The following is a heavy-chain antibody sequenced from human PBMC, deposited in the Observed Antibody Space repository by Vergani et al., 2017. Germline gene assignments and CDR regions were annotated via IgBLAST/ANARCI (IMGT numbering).Heavy chain of an antibody. CDR1: GASINNDFYY. CDR3: ARHSTVEWLVKLGWIDP. V-gene: IGHV4-61*02. D-gene: IGHD6-19*01. CDR2: IYVSGIT. Sequence: QVQLQESGPGLVKPSQTLSLTCTVSGASINNDFYYLHWIRQPAGKGLEWIGRIYVSGITDYNSSLQSRVSMSVDTSKNQFSLTLTSVTAADTAVYYCARHSTVEWLVKLGWIDPWGQGILVTVSS. J-gene: IGHJ5*02.